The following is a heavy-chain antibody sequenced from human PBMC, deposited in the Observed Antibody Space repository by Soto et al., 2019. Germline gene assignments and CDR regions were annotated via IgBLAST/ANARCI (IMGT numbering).Heavy chain of an antibody. Sequence: GGSLRLSCAASGFTFSNAWMSWVRQAPGKGLEWVGRIKSKTDGGTTDYAAPVEGRFTISRDDSKNTLYLQMNSLKTEDTAVYYCTTEQWAITMVRGVMGYMDVWGKGTTVTVSS. CDR2: IKSKTDGGTT. CDR3: TTEQWAITMVRGVMGYMDV. J-gene: IGHJ6*03. D-gene: IGHD3-10*01. V-gene: IGHV3-15*01. CDR1: GFTFSNAW.